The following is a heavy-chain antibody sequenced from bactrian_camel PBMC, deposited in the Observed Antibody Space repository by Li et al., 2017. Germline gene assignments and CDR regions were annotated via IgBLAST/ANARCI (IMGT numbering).Heavy chain of an antibody. D-gene: IGHD7*01. CDR1: GIKYQNTC. J-gene: IGHJ4*01. V-gene: IGHV3S54*01. CDR3: TTDGTSYSDYVNH. CDR2: IYTGDGST. Sequence: HVQLVESGGGSVQAGGSLSLSCTASSGIKYQNTCMGWFRQTPGRNERVGVAVIYTGDGSTFYADSVKGRFTIPRDNAQNTLYLQMNGLKTEDTAVYYCTTDGTSYSDYVNHWGQGTQVTVS.